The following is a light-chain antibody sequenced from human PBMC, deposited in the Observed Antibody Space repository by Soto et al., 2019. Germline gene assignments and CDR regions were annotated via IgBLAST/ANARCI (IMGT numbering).Light chain of an antibody. J-gene: IGKJ4*01. Sequence: EIVMTQSPGTRSVSPGGRATLSCMASQSVSSNLAWYQQKPGQAPSLLIYDISARATGIPTRFSGSGSGTEFTLTISSLQSEDFAVYYCQQYNGWPLTFGGGTKVDIK. CDR1: QSVSSN. V-gene: IGKV3D-15*01. CDR3: QQYNGWPLT. CDR2: DIS.